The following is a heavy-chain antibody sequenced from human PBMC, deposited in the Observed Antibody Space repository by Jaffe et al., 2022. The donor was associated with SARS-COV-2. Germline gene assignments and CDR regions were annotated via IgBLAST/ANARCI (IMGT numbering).Heavy chain of an antibody. D-gene: IGHD2-2*01. Sequence: QVQLQESGPGLVKPSETLSLTCTVSGGSITNYYWSWIRQPPGKGLECIGYIYYSGSTNYNPSLKSRVTISVDTSKNQFSLKLSSVTAADTAVYYCARGCASCYYGMDVWGQGTTVTVSS. CDR3: ARGCASCYYGMDV. V-gene: IGHV4-59*01. J-gene: IGHJ6*02. CDR2: IYYSGST. CDR1: GGSITNYY.